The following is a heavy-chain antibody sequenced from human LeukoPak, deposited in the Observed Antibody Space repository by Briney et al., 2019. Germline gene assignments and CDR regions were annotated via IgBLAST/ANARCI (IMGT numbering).Heavy chain of an antibody. CDR1: GGSISSGGYS. Sequence: SRTLSLTCAVSGGSISSGGYSWSWIRQPPGKGLEWIGYIYHSGSTYYHPSLKSRVTISVDRSKNQFSLKLSSVTAADTAVYYCARSGRRYYFDYWGQGTLVTVSS. V-gene: IGHV4-30-2*01. D-gene: IGHD4-17*01. CDR2: IYHSGST. J-gene: IGHJ4*02. CDR3: ARSGRRYYFDY.